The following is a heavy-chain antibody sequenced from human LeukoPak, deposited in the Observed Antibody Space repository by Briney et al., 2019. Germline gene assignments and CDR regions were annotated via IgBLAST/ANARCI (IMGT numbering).Heavy chain of an antibody. J-gene: IGHJ4*02. CDR3: AKDLLGYCSGGSCYSGY. V-gene: IGHV3-23*01. CDR1: GFTFSSYA. CDR2: ISGSGGST. Sequence: PGGSLRPSCAASGFTFSSYAMSWVRQAPGKGLEWVSAISGSGGSTYYADSVKGRFTISRDNSKNTLYLQMNSLRAEDTAVYYCAKDLLGYCSGGSCYSGYWGQGTLVTVSS. D-gene: IGHD2-15*01.